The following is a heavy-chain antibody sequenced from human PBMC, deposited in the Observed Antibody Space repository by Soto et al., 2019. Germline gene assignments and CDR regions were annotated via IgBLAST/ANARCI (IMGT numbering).Heavy chain of an antibody. Sequence: GGSLRLSCAASGFTFSSFAMGWVRQAPGKGLEWVSDIIDSGGSTYYADSVKGRFTISRDNSKSTLYLQMNSLRAEDTALYYCSKGRSYYYYYGVDVWGQGTTGAV. CDR2: IIDSGGST. V-gene: IGHV3-23*01. J-gene: IGHJ6*02. CDR3: SKGRSYYYYYGVDV. CDR1: GFTFSSFA.